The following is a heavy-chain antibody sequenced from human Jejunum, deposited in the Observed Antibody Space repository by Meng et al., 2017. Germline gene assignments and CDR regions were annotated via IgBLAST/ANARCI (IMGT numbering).Heavy chain of an antibody. V-gene: IGHV3-23*01. CDR1: GFSFSNYA. J-gene: IGHJ6*01. CDR3: AKDYNSAGRAYYYYAMDV. D-gene: IGHD3-10*01. Sequence: GGSLRLSCAASGFSFSNYAMSWVRQAPGKGLEWVSVISGSGFSTYYADSVKGRFSISRDVSKNTVFLQMNSLRAEDTAVYYCAKDYNSAGRAYYYYAMDVWGQGTTVTGAS. CDR2: ISGSGFST.